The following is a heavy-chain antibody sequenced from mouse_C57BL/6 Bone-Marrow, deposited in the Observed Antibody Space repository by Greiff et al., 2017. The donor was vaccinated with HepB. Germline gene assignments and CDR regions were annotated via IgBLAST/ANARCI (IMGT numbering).Heavy chain of an antibody. CDR2: IYPGDGDT. V-gene: IGHV1-80*01. CDR1: GYAFSSYW. D-gene: IGHD1-1*01. CDR3: ARKEDYYGSRGAMGY. J-gene: IGHJ4*01. Sequence: QVQLQQSGAELVKPGASVKISCKASGYAFSSYWMNWVKQRPGKGLEWIGQIYPGDGDTNYNGKFKGKATLTADKSSSTAYMQLSSLTSEDSAVYFCARKEDYYGSRGAMGYWGQGTSVTVSS.